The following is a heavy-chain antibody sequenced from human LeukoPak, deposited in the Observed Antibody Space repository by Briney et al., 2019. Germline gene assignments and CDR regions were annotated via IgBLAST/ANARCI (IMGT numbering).Heavy chain of an antibody. J-gene: IGHJ4*02. V-gene: IGHV4-59*06. CDR2: IYYSGST. CDR1: GGFISSLY. D-gene: IGHD5-12*01. Sequence: PSETLSLTCSVSGGFISSLYWSWIRQHPGKGLEWIGYIYYSGSTYYNPSLKSRVTISVDTSKNQFSLKLSSVTAADTAVYYCTRGGWLRTFDYWGQGTLVTVSS. CDR3: TRGGWLRTFDY.